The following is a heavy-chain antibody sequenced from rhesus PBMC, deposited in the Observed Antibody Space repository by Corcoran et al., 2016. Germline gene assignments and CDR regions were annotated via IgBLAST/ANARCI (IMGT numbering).Heavy chain of an antibody. CDR2: INYTGKTI. V-gene: IGHV3-136*01. Sequence: EVQLVESGGGLVQPGGSLRLSCVASGFTFSSFDMSWVRQAPGKGLEWVSYINYTGKTIYYADAVKGRFTISRDHDKNSLSLQMRSLRAEDTAVYYCTREPLFITGTTYRFFDYWGQGVLVTVSS. CDR1: GFTFSSFD. D-gene: IGHD1-7*02. J-gene: IGHJ4*01. CDR3: TREPLFITGTTYRFFDY.